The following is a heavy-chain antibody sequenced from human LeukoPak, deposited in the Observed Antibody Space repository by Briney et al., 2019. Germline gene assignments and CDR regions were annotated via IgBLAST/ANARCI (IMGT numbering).Heavy chain of an antibody. CDR3: ARTSWIQLWDFDY. J-gene: IGHJ4*02. Sequence: GGSLRLSCAASGFTISSYWMHWVRHAPGKGLVWVSRINSDGSSTSYADSVKGRFTISRDNAKNTLYLQMNSLRAEDTAVYYCARTSWIQLWDFDYWGQGTLVTVSS. CDR1: GFTISSYW. D-gene: IGHD5-18*01. CDR2: INSDGSST. V-gene: IGHV3-74*01.